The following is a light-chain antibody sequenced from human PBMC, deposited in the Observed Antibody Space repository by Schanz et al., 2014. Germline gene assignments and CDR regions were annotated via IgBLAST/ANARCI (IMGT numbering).Light chain of an antibody. J-gene: IGKJ1*01. V-gene: IGKV3D-15*01. CDR3: QQYNNWPRT. CDR1: QSVGSY. Sequence: EIVMTQSPGTLSLSPGERATLSCRASQSVGSYLAWYQQKPGQAPRLLIYGASARPTAIPGRFSGSGSGTEFPLTISSLQSEDFAVYYCQQYNNWPRTFGQGTKVEIK. CDR2: GAS.